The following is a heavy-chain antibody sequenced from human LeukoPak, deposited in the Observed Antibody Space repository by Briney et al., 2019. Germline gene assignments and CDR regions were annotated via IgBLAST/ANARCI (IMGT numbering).Heavy chain of an antibody. J-gene: IGHJ4*02. D-gene: IGHD3-22*01. V-gene: IGHV3-23*01. CDR3: AKLGVVIRVILVGFHKEAYYFDS. Sequence: GGSLRLSCAVSGITLSNYGMSWVRQAPGKGLEWVAGISGSGGATNYADSVKGRFTISRDNAKNTLYLQMNSLRVEDTAVYFCAKLGVVIRVILVGFHKEAYYFDSWGQGALVTVSS. CDR1: GITLSNYG. CDR2: ISGSGGAT.